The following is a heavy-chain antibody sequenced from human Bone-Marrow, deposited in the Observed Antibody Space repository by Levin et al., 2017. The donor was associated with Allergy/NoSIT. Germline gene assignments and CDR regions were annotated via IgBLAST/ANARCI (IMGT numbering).Heavy chain of an antibody. Sequence: GGSLRLSCAASEFPFSAYGMHWVRQAPGKGLEWVAFISYDGNKKFYADSVKGRFTISRDNSKNTLYLQMNSLRAEDTAVYHCVRAPNIFPTEPIDDWGQGTLVTVSS. V-gene: IGHV3-33*01. CDR3: VRAPNIFPTEPIDD. D-gene: IGHD2-21*01. CDR1: EFPFSAYG. CDR2: ISYDGNKK. J-gene: IGHJ4*02.